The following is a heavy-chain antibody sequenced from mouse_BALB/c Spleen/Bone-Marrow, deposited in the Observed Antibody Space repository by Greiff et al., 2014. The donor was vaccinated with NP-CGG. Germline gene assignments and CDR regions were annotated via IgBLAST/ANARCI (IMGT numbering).Heavy chain of an antibody. CDR1: GYTFTSYW. D-gene: IGHD2-4*01. CDR3: ARGDYDYDDWFAY. CDR2: IYPGDGDT. Sequence: QVQLQQPGAELARPGASVKLSCKASGYTFTSYWMQRVKQRPGQGLEWIGAIYPGDGDTRYTQKFKGKATLTADKSSSTAYMQLSSLASEDSAVYYCARGDYDYDDWFAYWGQGTLVTVSA. V-gene: IGHV1-87*01. J-gene: IGHJ3*01.